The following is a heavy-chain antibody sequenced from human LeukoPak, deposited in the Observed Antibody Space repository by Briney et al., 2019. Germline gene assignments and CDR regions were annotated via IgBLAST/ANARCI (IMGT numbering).Heavy chain of an antibody. CDR2: IYTSGST. D-gene: IGHD3-9*01. CDR1: GGSISNYY. J-gene: IGHJ4*02. V-gene: IGHV4-4*07. Sequence: SETLSLTCTASGGSISNYYWSWIRQPAGKGLEWIGHIYTSGSTNYNPSLKSRVTMSVDTSKNQFSLNLSSVTAADTAVYYCARGGVDWTFDYWGQGTLVTVSS. CDR3: ARGGVDWTFDY.